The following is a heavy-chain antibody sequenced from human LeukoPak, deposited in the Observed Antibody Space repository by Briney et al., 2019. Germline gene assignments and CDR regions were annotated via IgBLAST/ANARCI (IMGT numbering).Heavy chain of an antibody. J-gene: IGHJ5*02. CDR2: ISAYNGNT. Sequence: ASVKVSCTASGYTFTSYGISWVRQAPGQGLEWMGWISAYNGNTNYAQKLQGRVTMTTDTSTSTAYMELRSLRSDDTAVYYCARGYYDFWSGYWSVWFDPWGQGTLVTVSS. D-gene: IGHD3-3*01. CDR3: ARGYYDFWSGYWSVWFDP. V-gene: IGHV1-18*01. CDR1: GYTFTSYG.